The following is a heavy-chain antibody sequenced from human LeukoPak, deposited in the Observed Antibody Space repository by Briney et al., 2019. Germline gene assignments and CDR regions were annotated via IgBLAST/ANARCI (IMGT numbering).Heavy chain of an antibody. Sequence: PGGSLRLSCAASGFTFSSYAMSWVRQAPGKGLEWVSTISESGANTHYAASVKGRFTISRDDSKNTLYVQMNSLRAEDTAVYYCARVYSNSVIDAFDIWGQGTMVTVSS. CDR2: ISESGANT. CDR3: ARVYSNSVIDAFDI. CDR1: GFTFSSYA. V-gene: IGHV3-23*01. J-gene: IGHJ3*02. D-gene: IGHD4-11*01.